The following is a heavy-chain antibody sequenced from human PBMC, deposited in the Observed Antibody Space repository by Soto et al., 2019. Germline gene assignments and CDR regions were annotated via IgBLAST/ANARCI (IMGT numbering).Heavy chain of an antibody. Sequence: EVQLLESGGGLVQPGGSLRLSCAASGFTFSSYAMSWVRQAPGKGLEWVSAISGSGGSTYYADSVKGRFTISRDNSKNTVYRQMNRLRAEDTAVYYCAKDHGELLWCGEFRGRLWHNWFAPWGKGSQVSVSS. CDR3: AKDHGELLWCGEFRGRLWHNWFAP. CDR2: ISGSGGST. D-gene: IGHD3-10*01. V-gene: IGHV3-23*01. J-gene: IGHJ5*02. CDR1: GFTFSSYA.